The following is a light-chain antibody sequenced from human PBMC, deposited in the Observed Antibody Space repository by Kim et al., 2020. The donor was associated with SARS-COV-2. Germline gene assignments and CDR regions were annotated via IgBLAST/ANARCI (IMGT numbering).Light chain of an antibody. J-gene: IGKJ1*01. CDR1: QSISHY. CDR3: QQSYSTVWT. CDR2: AAS. Sequence: ASVGDRVTITCRASQSISHYLNWYQQKPGKAPKLLIYAASSLQSGVPSRFSGSGSGTDFTLTISSLQPEDFATYYCQQSYSTVWTFGQGTKVDI. V-gene: IGKV1-39*01.